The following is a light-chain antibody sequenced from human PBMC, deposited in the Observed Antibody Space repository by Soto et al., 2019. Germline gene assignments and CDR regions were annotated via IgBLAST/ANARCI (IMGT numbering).Light chain of an antibody. CDR2: DDS. V-gene: IGLV3-21*02. CDR1: NIGSKS. J-gene: IGLJ2*01. Sequence: SYELTQPPSVSVAPGQTARITCGGTNIGSKSVHWYQQKPGQAPVLVVYDDSDRPSGIPERFSGSNSGTTATLTISRVEAGDEADYYCQVWDSSSDVVFGGGTKLTVL. CDR3: QVWDSSSDVV.